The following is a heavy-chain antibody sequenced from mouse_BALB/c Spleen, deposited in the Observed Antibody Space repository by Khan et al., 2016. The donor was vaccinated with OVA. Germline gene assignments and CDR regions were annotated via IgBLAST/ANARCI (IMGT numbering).Heavy chain of an antibody. CDR2: ISTGGHYT. CDR3: ARSLVDYHAMDY. Sequence: VQLKESGGGLVKPGGSLKLSCSASGFTFSTYAMSWVRQTPEKRLECVATISTGGHYTFYPDSAKGRFTISRDNAKNTLYLQMSSLRSEDTAMYYCARSLVDYHAMDYWGQGTSVTVS. CDR1: GFTFSTYA. J-gene: IGHJ4*01. V-gene: IGHV5-9-3*01. D-gene: IGHD2-2*01.